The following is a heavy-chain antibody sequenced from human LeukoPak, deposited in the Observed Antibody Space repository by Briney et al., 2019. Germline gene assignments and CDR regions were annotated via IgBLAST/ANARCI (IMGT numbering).Heavy chain of an antibody. CDR2: IYYNGNT. CDR1: DGSIDSYY. CDR3: ARGRSNYYGMDV. Sequence: SETLSLTCSVSDGSIDSYYWNWIRRPPGRGLEWIGYIYYNGNTNYSPSLKSRVTMSVDTSKNLFSLKVSSVTAADTAAYYCARGRSNYYGMDVWGQGTTVTVSS. J-gene: IGHJ6*02. D-gene: IGHD1-26*01. V-gene: IGHV4-59*01.